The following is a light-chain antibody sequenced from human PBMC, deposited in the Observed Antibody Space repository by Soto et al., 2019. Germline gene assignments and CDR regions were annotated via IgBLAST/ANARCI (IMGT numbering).Light chain of an antibody. CDR3: QQRSNRTRLT. Sequence: EILMTQSPATLSASPGERATLSYRASQSVSSYLAWYQQKPGQAPRLLIYDASNRATGIPARFSGSGSGTDDSLTISSRVPDEFSVYYCQQRSNRTRLTFGQGTKVDIK. V-gene: IGKV3-11*01. CDR1: QSVSSY. J-gene: IGKJ2*01. CDR2: DAS.